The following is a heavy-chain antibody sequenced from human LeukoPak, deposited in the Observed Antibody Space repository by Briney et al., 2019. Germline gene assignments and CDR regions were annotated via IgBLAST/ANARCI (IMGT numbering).Heavy chain of an antibody. CDR2: ISSNGSST. CDR1: GFTFSSYA. CDR3: VKGKSGGSWYYFDY. D-gene: IGHD2-15*01. J-gene: IGHJ4*02. Sequence: GGSLRLSCSASGFTFSSYAMHWVRQAPGKGLEYVSAISSNGSSTYYADSVKGRFTISRDNSKNTLYLQMSSLRAEDTAVYYCVKGKSGGSWYYFDYWGQGTLVTVSS. V-gene: IGHV3-64D*06.